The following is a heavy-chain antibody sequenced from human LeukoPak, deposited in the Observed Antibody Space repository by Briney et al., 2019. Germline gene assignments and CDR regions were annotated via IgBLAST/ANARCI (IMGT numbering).Heavy chain of an antibody. CDR2: IFPGDSDT. J-gene: IGHJ3*02. CDR1: GYTFTDYW. CDR3: GRHRKSSSYAYDPFDI. D-gene: IGHD6-6*01. V-gene: IGHV5-51*01. Sequence: GESLKISCQVSGYTFTDYWIGWVRHVSGKGLVWMGIIFPGDSDTKYSPSFQGHVTISVDKSISTAYLQWSSLKASDTAMYYCGRHRKSSSYAYDPFDIWGQGTMVTVSS.